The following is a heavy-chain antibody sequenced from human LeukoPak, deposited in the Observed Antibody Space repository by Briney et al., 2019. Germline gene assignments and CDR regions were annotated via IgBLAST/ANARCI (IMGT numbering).Heavy chain of an antibody. Sequence: PSQTLSLTCTVSSGSLSSSNYYWSWIRQPAGKGLEWIGRISTIGITNYNPSLNSRVTISIDTSKNQFSLKLSSVTAADTAVYYCARDGCGGSCFHYYYYYMDVWGKGTTVTISS. CDR3: ARDGCGGSCFHYYYYYMDV. CDR1: SGSLSSSNYY. J-gene: IGHJ6*03. CDR2: ISTIGIT. V-gene: IGHV4-61*02. D-gene: IGHD2-15*01.